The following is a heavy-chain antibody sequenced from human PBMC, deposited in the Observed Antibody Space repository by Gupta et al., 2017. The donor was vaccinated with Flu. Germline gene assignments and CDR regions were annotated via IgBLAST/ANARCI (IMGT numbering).Heavy chain of an antibody. V-gene: IGHV3-30*18. CDR3: AKGDVVAYRYYYGMDV. CDR2: ISYDGSNK. D-gene: IGHD2-2*01. J-gene: IGHJ6*02. Sequence: QVQLVESGGGVVQPGRSLRLSCAASGFTFSSYGMHWVRQAPGKGLEWVAVISYDGSNKYYADSVKGRFTISRDNSKNTLYLQMNSLRAEDTAVYYCAKGDVVAYRYYYGMDVWGQGTTVTVSS. CDR1: GFTFSSYG.